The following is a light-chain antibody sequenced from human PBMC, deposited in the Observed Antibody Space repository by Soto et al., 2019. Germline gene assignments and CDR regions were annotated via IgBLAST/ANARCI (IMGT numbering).Light chain of an antibody. Sequence: DVVMPQSPLSLPVTPGEPASISCRSSRSLLSGNGYNYLNWYLQKPGQSPQLLIYLGSNRASGVPDRFSGSGSGTDFTLKISRVEAEDVGVYYCAQGLQTPLTFGGGTKVDIK. J-gene: IGKJ4*01. V-gene: IGKV2-28*01. CDR3: AQGLQTPLT. CDR2: LGS. CDR1: RSLLSGNGYNY.